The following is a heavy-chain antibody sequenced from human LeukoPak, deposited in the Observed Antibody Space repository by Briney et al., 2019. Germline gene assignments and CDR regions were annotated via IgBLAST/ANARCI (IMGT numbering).Heavy chain of an antibody. CDR1: GFTFSIYG. D-gene: IGHD6-19*01. V-gene: IGHV3-23*01. Sequence: GGSLRLSCATSGFTFSIYGMHWVRQAPGKGLEWVSGISGSGGSTYYADSVKGRFTISRDNSKNTLYLQMNSLRAEDTAVYYCAKPHSLIAVAINWFDPWGQGTLVTVSS. J-gene: IGHJ5*02. CDR3: AKPHSLIAVAINWFDP. CDR2: ISGSGGST.